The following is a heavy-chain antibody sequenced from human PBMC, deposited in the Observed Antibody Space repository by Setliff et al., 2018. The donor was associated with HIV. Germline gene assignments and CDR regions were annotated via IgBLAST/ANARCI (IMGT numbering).Heavy chain of an antibody. V-gene: IGHV3-23*01. D-gene: IGHD3-9*01. Sequence: PGGSLRLSCAASGFTFGNYAMAWVRQAPGKGLEWVSVISGNGGKTYFADSVKGRFTISRDNSKNTLYLQMNGLRAEDTAVYYCARDLYFYYYMDVWGKGTTVTVSS. CDR1: GFTFGNYA. J-gene: IGHJ6*03. CDR2: ISGNGGKT. CDR3: ARDLYFYYYMDV.